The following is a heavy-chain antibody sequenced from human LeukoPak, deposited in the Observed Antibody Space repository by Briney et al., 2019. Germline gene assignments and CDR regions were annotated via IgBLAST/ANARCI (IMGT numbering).Heavy chain of an antibody. Sequence: GASVKVSCKVSGYTLTELSMHWVRQAPGKGLGWMGGFDPEDGETIYAQKFQGRVTMTEDTSTDTAYMELSSLRSEDTAVYYCATGLRRTGTVDYWGQGTLVTVSS. D-gene: IGHD1-1*01. J-gene: IGHJ4*02. CDR3: ATGLRRTGTVDY. CDR1: GYTLTELS. CDR2: FDPEDGET. V-gene: IGHV1-24*01.